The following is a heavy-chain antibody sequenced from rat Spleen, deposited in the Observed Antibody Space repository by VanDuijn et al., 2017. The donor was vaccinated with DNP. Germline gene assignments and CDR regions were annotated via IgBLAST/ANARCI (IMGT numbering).Heavy chain of an antibody. Sequence: EVQLVESGGGLVQPGRSLKLSCITSGFTFNNYWINWIRQTPGKVLEWVAYITKTGDNTYYPDSVKGRFTISRDNAKNTLYLQMNSLRSEDTATYYCTNDWELYYWGQGVMVTVSS. CDR1: GFTFNNYW. CDR2: ITKTGDNT. D-gene: IGHD5-1*01. V-gene: IGHV5-31*01. J-gene: IGHJ2*01. CDR3: TNDWELYY.